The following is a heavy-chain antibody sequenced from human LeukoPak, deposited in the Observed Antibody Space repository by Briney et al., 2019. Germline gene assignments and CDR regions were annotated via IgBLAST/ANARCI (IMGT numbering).Heavy chain of an antibody. CDR2: ISGSGGTT. D-gene: IGHD6-13*01. CDR3: AKAYSSSWLYAFDI. Sequence: GGTLRLSCAASGFTFSRYGMSWVRQAPGKGLEWVSAISGSGGTTYYADSVKGRFTISRDNSKNTLYLQMNSLRAEDTAVYYCAKAYSSSWLYAFDIWGQGTMVTVSS. CDR1: GFTFSRYG. J-gene: IGHJ3*02. V-gene: IGHV3-23*01.